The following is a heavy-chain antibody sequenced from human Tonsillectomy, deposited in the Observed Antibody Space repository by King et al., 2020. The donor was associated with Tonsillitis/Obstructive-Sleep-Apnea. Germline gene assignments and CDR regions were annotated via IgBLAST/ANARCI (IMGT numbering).Heavy chain of an antibody. CDR1: GGSISSYY. D-gene: IGHD2-2*02. Sequence: QLQLQESGPGLVKPSETLSLTCTVSGGSISSYYWSWIRQPPGKGLEWIGYIYYSGSTNYNPSLKSRVTISVDTSKNQFSLKLSSVTAADTAVYYCARVHCSSTSCYTGEYYFDYWGQGTLVTVSS. J-gene: IGHJ4*02. CDR3: ARVHCSSTSCYTGEYYFDY. CDR2: IYYSGST. V-gene: IGHV4-59*01.